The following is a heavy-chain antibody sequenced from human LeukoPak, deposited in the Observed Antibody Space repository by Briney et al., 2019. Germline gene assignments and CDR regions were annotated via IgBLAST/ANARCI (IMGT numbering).Heavy chain of an antibody. D-gene: IGHD5-24*01. CDR2: ISWNSVNI. CDR3: VKDRGLRNQWLQVTYDS. J-gene: IGHJ4*02. V-gene: IGHV3-9*01. Sequence: GRSLRLSCAASGFTFDDYAMHWVRHAPGKGLEWVSGISWNSVNIGHEDSVEGRFTISRDNAKNSLHLQMNSLRPEDTALYYCVKDRGLRNQWLQVTYDSWGQGTLVTVSS. CDR1: GFTFDDYA.